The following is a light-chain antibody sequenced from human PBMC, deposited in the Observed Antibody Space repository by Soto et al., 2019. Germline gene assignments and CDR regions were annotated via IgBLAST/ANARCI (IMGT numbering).Light chain of an antibody. J-gene: IGKJ4*01. CDR3: QQYNDLPPQLT. Sequence: EIVMTQSPATLSVSVGERATLSCRASHSVSSKLAWYQQKPGQAPRLLIYGASTRATDIPARFSGSGSGTEFTLTISSLQSEDFAVYYCQQYNDLPPQLTFGGGTKVESK. CDR1: HSVSSK. V-gene: IGKV3-15*01. CDR2: GAS.